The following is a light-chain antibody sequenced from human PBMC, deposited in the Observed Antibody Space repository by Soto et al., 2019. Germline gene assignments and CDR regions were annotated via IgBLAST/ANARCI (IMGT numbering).Light chain of an antibody. Sequence: DIQMTQSPSSLSASVGDRVTITCRASQSISRFLHWYQQKPGKAPKVLIYAASSLQSGVPSRFSGSGSGTDFTLTISSLHPEDFATYYCQQSHSTPRAFGGRTKVDIK. CDR3: QQSHSTPRA. J-gene: IGKJ4*01. CDR2: AAS. CDR1: QSISRF. V-gene: IGKV1-39*01.